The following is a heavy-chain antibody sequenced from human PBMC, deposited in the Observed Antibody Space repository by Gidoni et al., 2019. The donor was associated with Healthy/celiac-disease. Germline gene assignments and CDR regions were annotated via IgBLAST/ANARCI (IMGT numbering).Heavy chain of an antibody. D-gene: IGHD2-21*02. V-gene: IGHV4-34*01. J-gene: IGHJ4*02. CDR2: INHSGST. Sequence: QVQLQQWGAGLLKPSETLSLTCAVYGGSFSGYYVSWIRQPPGKGLEWIGEINHSGSTHYNPSLKSRVTISVDTSKNQFSLKLSSVTAADTAVYYCARGRRHIVVVTAIPRLAPGFDYWGQGTLVTVSS. CDR3: ARGRRHIVVVTAIPRLAPGFDY. CDR1: GGSFSGYY.